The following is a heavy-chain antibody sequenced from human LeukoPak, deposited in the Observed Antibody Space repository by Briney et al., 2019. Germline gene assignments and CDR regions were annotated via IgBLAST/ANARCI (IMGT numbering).Heavy chain of an antibody. V-gene: IGHV1-69*13. CDR2: IIPIFGTA. CDR1: GGTFSSYA. J-gene: IGHJ3*02. Sequence: SVKVSCKASGGTFSSYAISWVRQAPGQGLEWMGGIIPIFGTANYAQKFQGRVTITADEPTSTAYMELSSLRSEDTAVYYCARDREGAAAYDAFDIWGQGTMVTVSS. D-gene: IGHD6-13*01. CDR3: ARDREGAAAYDAFDI.